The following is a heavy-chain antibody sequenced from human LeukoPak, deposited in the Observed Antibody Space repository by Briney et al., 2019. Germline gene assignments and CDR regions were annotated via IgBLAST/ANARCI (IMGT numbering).Heavy chain of an antibody. CDR3: ARQSMGATTYYFDY. CDR1: GFAFSTSS. Sequence: GGSLRLSCAVSGFAFSTSSMNWVRQAPGKGLEWVSSISSSSSYIYYADSVKGRFTISRDNAKNSLYLQMNSLRAEDTAVYYCARQSMGATTYYFDYWGQGTLVTVSS. V-gene: IGHV3-21*01. D-gene: IGHD1-26*01. CDR2: ISSSSSYI. J-gene: IGHJ4*02.